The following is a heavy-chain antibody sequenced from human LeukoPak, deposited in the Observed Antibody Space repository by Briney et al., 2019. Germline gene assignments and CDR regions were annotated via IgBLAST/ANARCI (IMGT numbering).Heavy chain of an antibody. CDR1: GDSFSSVTDY. D-gene: IGHD6-19*01. CDR2: VDYSGGT. V-gene: IGHV4-39*07. Sequence: SETLSLTCTVSGDSFSSVTDYWAWIRQPPGEGLEWTASVDYSGGTYYNPSLESRVAISADMSKNQFSLKLTSVTGADTAVYYCAGERGEEYSSGWYKTNYFDNWGQGIRVTVSS. J-gene: IGHJ4*02. CDR3: AGERGEEYSSGWYKTNYFDN.